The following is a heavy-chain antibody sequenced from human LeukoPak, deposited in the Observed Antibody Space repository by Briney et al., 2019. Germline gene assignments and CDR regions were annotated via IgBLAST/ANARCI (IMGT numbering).Heavy chain of an antibody. Sequence: SVKVSCKASGGTFSSYAISWVRQAPGQGLEWMGGIIPIFGTANYAQKFQGRVTIAADKSTSTAYMELSSLRSEDTAVYYCAREWLDYGSGSYFECSWGQGTLVTVSS. J-gene: IGHJ5*02. CDR3: AREWLDYGSGSYFECS. CDR2: IIPIFGTA. V-gene: IGHV1-69*06. CDR1: GGTFSSYA. D-gene: IGHD3-10*01.